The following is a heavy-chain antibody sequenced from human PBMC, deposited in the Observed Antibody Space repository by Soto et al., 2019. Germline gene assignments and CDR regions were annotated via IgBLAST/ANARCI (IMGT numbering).Heavy chain of an antibody. CDR2: IYSGGST. D-gene: IGHD3-10*01. CDR3: ARETLWVGENNGNTDY. Sequence: GGSLRLSCAASGFTVSSNYMSWVRQAPGKGLEWVSVIYSGGSTYYADSVKGRFTIARDNSKNTLYLQMKSLRAEDTAVYYCARETLWVGENNGNTDYWGQGTLVTVSS. J-gene: IGHJ4*02. CDR1: GFTVSSNY. V-gene: IGHV3-53*01.